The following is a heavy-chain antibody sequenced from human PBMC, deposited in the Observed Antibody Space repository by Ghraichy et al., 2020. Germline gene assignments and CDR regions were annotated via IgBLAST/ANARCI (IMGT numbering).Heavy chain of an antibody. J-gene: IGHJ4*02. CDR2: ISGSGGST. CDR3: ADSFDTYYYDSSGYYYGY. D-gene: IGHD3-22*01. V-gene: IGHV3-23*01. Sequence: GGSLRLSCAASGFTFSSYAMSWVRQAPGKGLEWVSAISGSGGSTYYADSVKGRFTISRDNSKNTLYLQMNSLRAEDTAVYYCADSFDTYYYDSSGYYYGYWGQGTLVTVSS. CDR1: GFTFSSYA.